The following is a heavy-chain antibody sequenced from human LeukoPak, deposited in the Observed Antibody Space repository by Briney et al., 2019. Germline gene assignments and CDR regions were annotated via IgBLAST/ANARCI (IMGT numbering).Heavy chain of an antibody. CDR2: INTDGSST. Sequence: GGSLRLSCAASGFTFSAKWMHWVRQAPGKGLVWVSRINTDGSSTNYADSVKGRFTISRDNAKNTVYLQMNSLGAEDTAVYYCVKSGVDYWGQGTLVTVSS. V-gene: IGHV3-74*01. J-gene: IGHJ4*02. CDR3: VKSGVDY. D-gene: IGHD3-3*01. CDR1: GFTFSAKW.